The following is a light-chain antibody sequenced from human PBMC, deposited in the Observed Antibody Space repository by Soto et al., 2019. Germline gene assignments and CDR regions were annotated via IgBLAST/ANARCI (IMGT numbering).Light chain of an antibody. Sequence: NEPGSVKGCRSRSMTIYCTRTSSDVGGFNSVSWYQLRPGTAPKLILYDVVDRPSGVSYRFSGSKSGNTASLTISGLQAADEADYFCSSYTSTMTNVFGSGTKVTVL. V-gene: IGLV2-14*03. J-gene: IGLJ1*01. CDR3: SSYTSTMTNV. CDR2: DVV. CDR1: SSDVGGFNS.